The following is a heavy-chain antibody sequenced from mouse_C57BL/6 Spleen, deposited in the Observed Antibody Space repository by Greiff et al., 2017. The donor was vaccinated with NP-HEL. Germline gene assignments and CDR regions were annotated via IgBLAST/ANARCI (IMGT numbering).Heavy chain of an antibody. CDR3: ARSDYDYDPFDY. CDR2: IHPNSGRT. D-gene: IGHD2-4*01. CDR1: GYTFTSYW. J-gene: IGHJ2*01. V-gene: IGHV1-64*01. Sequence: VQLQQPGAELVKPGASVKLSCKASGYTFTSYWMHWVKQRPGQGLEWIGMIHPNSGRTNYNEKFKSKATLTVDKSSSTAYMQLSSLTSEDSAVYYCARSDYDYDPFDYWGQGTTLTVSS.